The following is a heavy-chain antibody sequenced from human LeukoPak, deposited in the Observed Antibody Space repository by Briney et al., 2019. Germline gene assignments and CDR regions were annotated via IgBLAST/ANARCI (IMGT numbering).Heavy chain of an antibody. V-gene: IGHV3-30*04. Sequence: AGGSLRLSCAASGFTFSSYAMHWVRQAPGKGLEWVAVISYDGSNKYYADSVKGRFTISRDNSKNTLYLQMNSLRAEDTAVYYCARKWGSPDYWGQGTLVTVSS. CDR1: GFTFSSYA. J-gene: IGHJ4*02. CDR2: ISYDGSNK. D-gene: IGHD3-16*01. CDR3: ARKWGSPDY.